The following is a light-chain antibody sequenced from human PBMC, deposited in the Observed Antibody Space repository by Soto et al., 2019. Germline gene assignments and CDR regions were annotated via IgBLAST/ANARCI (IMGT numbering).Light chain of an antibody. CDR2: DVS. J-gene: IGLJ1*01. CDR1: SSDIGGSNS. V-gene: IGLV2-8*01. CDR3: SSYAGSNNYV. Sequence: ALTQPPSASGSPGQSVTISCTGTSSDIGGSNSVSWYQQHPGKAPKLMIYDVSKRPSGVPDCFSGSKSGNTASLTVSGLQAEDEVDYYCSSYAGSNNYVFGTGTKVTVL.